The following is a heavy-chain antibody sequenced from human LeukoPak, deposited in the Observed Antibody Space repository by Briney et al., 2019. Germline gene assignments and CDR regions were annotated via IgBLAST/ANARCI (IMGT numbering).Heavy chain of an antibody. Sequence: GGSLRLSCAASGFTFSSYGMHWVRQAPGKGLEWVSVIFNGGSTYYADSVKGRFTISRDISKNTLYLQMNSLRAEDTAVYYCATSIVGFTYDEHFQHWGQGTLVTVSS. CDR3: ATSIVGFTYDEHFQH. J-gene: IGHJ1*01. CDR2: IFNGGST. CDR1: GFTFSSYG. D-gene: IGHD1-26*01. V-gene: IGHV3-NL1*01.